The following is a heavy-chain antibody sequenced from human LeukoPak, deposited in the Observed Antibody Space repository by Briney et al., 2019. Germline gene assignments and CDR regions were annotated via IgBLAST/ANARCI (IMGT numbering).Heavy chain of an antibody. CDR3: AGSGGYYYYYYGMDV. CDR1: GGSFSGYY. D-gene: IGHD2-15*01. CDR2: INHSGST. V-gene: IGHV4-34*01. J-gene: IGHJ6*02. Sequence: SETLSLTCAVYGGSFSGYYWSWIRQPPGKGLEWIGEINHSGSTNYNPSLKSRGTISVDTSKNQFSLKLSSVTAADTAVYYCAGSGGYYYYYYGMDVWGQGTTVTVSS.